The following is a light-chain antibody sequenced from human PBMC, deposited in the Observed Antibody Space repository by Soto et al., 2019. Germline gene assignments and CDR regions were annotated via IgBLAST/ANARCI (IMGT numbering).Light chain of an antibody. J-gene: IGKJ4*01. CDR1: QSISSY. CDR3: QQYYSYPLT. Sequence: DIQMTQSPSSLSASVGDRVTITCRASQSISSYLNWYQQKPGKAPKLLIYAASSLQSGVPSRFSGSGSGTDFTLTISCLQSEDFATYYCQQYYSYPLTFGGGTTGDIK. V-gene: IGKV1-39*01. CDR2: AAS.